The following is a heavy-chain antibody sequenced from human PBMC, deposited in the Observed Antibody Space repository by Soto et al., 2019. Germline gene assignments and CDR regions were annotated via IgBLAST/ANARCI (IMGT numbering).Heavy chain of an antibody. CDR2: INDDGSQR. CDR3: ASRPSDVKYYGVFDY. V-gene: IGHV3-7*03. D-gene: IGHD3-3*01. CDR1: GITFSRHW. Sequence: EVQLMESGGGLVQPVGSLTLSCEASGITFSRHWMTWVRQAPGKGLEWVANINDDGSQRFYVESVKGRYTISRDNVKNSLFLQMNDLRAEDTAVYHCASRPSDVKYYGVFDYWGQGTVVTVSS. J-gene: IGHJ4*02.